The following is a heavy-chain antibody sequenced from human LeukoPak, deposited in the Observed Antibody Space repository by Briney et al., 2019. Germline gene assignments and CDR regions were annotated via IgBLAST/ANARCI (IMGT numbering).Heavy chain of an antibody. Sequence: PGGSLRLSCAASGFTFSSYWMYWVRQAPGDGLVWVSRIDSDGSGTGYADSVKGRFTISRDNAKNTLYLQMTSLRAEGTAVYYCAREYRYGDYQRDAFDIWGQGTMVTVSS. CDR3: AREYRYGDYQRDAFDI. D-gene: IGHD4-17*01. J-gene: IGHJ3*02. V-gene: IGHV3-74*01. CDR1: GFTFSSYW. CDR2: IDSDGSGT.